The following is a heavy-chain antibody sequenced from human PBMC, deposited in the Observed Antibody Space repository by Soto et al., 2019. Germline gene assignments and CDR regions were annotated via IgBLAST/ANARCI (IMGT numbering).Heavy chain of an antibody. V-gene: IGHV3-48*01. D-gene: IGHD2-8*01. Sequence: EVQLVESGGGLVQPGGSLRLSCAASGLTFSSYSMNWVRQTPGKGLEWVSDISTSSTTIHYADSVKGRFTISTDNAKNSLYLQMTSLRADDPAVYYGVMGYYFDYWGQGTLVTVSS. J-gene: IGHJ4*02. CDR1: GLTFSSYS. CDR3: VMGYYFDY. CDR2: ISTSSTTI.